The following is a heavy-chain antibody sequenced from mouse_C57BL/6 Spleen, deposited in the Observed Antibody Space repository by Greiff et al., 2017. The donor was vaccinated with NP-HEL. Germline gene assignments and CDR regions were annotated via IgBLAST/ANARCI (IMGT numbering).Heavy chain of an antibody. Sequence: VQLKQSGPELVKPGASVKISCKASGYSFTGYYMNWVKQSPEKSLEWIGEINPSTGGTTYNQKFKAKATLTVDKSSSTAYMQLKSLTSEDSAVYYCARGEGESDYWGQGTTLTVSS. CDR2: INPSTGGT. J-gene: IGHJ2*01. CDR1: GYSFTGYY. V-gene: IGHV1-42*01. CDR3: ARGEGESDY.